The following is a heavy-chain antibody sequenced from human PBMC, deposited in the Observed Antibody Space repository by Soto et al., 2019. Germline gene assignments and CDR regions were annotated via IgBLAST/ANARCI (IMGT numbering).Heavy chain of an antibody. Sequence: QVQLVESGGGVVQPGRSLRLSCAASGFTFSSYGMHWVRQAPGKGLEWVAVISYDGSNKYYADSVNGRFTISRDNSKNTLYLQMNSLRAEDTAVYYCAKESRSGWSYYYYMDVWGKGTTVTVSS. CDR3: AKESRSGWSYYYYMDV. J-gene: IGHJ6*03. CDR2: ISYDGSNK. D-gene: IGHD6-19*01. V-gene: IGHV3-30*18. CDR1: GFTFSSYG.